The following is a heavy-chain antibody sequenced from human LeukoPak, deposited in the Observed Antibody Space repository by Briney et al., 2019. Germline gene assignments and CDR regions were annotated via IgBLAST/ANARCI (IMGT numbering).Heavy chain of an antibody. V-gene: IGHV3-23*01. Sequence: GGSLRLSCAASGFTFGSYAMSWVRQAPVKGLEWVSASGSGGSTYYADSVKGRFTISRDNSKNTLYLQMNSLRAEDTAVYYCAKSSPVVTTYFDYWGQGTLVTVSS. CDR3: AKSSPVVTTYFDY. CDR1: GFTFGSYA. D-gene: IGHD4-23*01. CDR2: SGSGGST. J-gene: IGHJ4*02.